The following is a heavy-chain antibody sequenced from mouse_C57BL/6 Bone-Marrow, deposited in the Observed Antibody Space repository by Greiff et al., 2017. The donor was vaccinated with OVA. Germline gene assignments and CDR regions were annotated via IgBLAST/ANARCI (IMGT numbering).Heavy chain of an antibody. CDR2: IDPENGDS. Sequence: VQLQQSGAELVRPGASVKLSCTASGFNIKDDYMHWVNQRPEQGLEWIGWIDPENGDSEYASKSPGKATLPASPSSNTAYLQLSSLTSEDTAVYYCTTNYSNPWYFDVWGTGTTVTVSS. V-gene: IGHV14-4*01. J-gene: IGHJ1*03. CDR3: TTNYSNPWYFDV. D-gene: IGHD2-5*01. CDR1: GFNIKDDY.